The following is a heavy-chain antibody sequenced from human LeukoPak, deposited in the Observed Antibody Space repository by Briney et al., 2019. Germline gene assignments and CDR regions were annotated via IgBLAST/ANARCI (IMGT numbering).Heavy chain of an antibody. Sequence: SETLSLTCAVSGGSFNYYYWNWLRQPPGRGLEWIGEINHSGSTNYNPSLKSRVTMSVDTSKNQISLKMSSVTAADTAVYFCARARCSGDSCYTGYYWGQGTLVTVSS. CDR2: INHSGST. CDR3: ARARCSGDSCYTGYY. J-gene: IGHJ4*02. CDR1: GGSFNYYY. D-gene: IGHD2-15*01. V-gene: IGHV4-34*01.